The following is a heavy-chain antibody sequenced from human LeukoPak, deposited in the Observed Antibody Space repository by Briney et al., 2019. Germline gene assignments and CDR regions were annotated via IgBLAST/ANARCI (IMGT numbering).Heavy chain of an antibody. D-gene: IGHD3-16*01. CDR3: ARGPWGY. J-gene: IGHJ4*02. V-gene: IGHV3-21*05. Sequence: PGGSLRLSCSASGFTFSTYNMNWVRQAPGKGLEWVSDISSSSSYIYYADSVKGRFTISRDNAKNSLYLQMNSLRAEDTAVYYCARGPWGYWGQGTLVTVSS. CDR1: GFTFSTYN. CDR2: ISSSSSYI.